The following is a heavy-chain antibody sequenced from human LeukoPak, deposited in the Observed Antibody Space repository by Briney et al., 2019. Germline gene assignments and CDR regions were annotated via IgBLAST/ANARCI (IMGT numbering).Heavy chain of an antibody. V-gene: IGHV3-53*04. CDR2: IYSGGST. Sequence: GGSLRLSCAASGFTFGSYAMSWVRQAPGKGLEWVSVIYSGGSTYYADSVKGRFTISRHNSKNTLYLQMNSLRAEDTAVYYCARGRGYSYGSGYYFDYWGQGTLVTVSS. D-gene: IGHD5-18*01. CDR3: ARGRGYSYGSGYYFDY. J-gene: IGHJ4*02. CDR1: GFTFGSYA.